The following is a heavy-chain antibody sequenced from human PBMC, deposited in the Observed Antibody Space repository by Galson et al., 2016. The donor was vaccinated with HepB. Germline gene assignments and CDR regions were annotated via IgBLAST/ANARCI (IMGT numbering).Heavy chain of an antibody. V-gene: IGHV3-30*18. CDR2: ISYDESYK. CDR3: AKDLEVGPLTVIRGVFHYYYGMDV. J-gene: IGHJ6*02. CDR1: GFTFSSYG. D-gene: IGHD3-10*01. Sequence: SLRLSCAASGFTFSSYGMHWVRQAPGKGLEWMAVISYDESYKYYTESVKGRFTISRDNTKNTLSLQMNSLRPEDTAVYYCAKDLEVGPLTVIRGVFHYYYGMDVWGQGTTVTVSS.